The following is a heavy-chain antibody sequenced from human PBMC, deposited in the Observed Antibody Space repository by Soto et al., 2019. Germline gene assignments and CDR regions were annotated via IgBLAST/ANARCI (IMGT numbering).Heavy chain of an antibody. J-gene: IGHJ4*02. CDR1: GYTFTYRY. Sequence: SVKVSCKASGYTFTYRYLHWVRQAPGQALEWLGWITPFNGNTNYAQKFQDRVTITRDRSMSTAYMELSSLRSEDTAMYYCASSSEDPYYFDYWGQGTLVTVSS. CDR3: ASSSEDPYYFDY. V-gene: IGHV1-45*02. CDR2: ITPFNGNT.